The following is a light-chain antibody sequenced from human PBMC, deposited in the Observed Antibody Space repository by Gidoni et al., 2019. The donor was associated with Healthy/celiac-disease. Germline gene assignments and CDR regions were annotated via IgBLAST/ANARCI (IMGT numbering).Light chain of an antibody. CDR2: DAS. J-gene: IGKJ4*01. V-gene: IGKV3-11*01. Sequence: EIVLTQSPATRSLSPGVRATLSCRASQSVSSYLAWYQQKPGQAPRLLIYDASNRATGIPARFSRSGSGTDFTLTLSSLEPDDFAVYSCQQRSNWPLTFGGGTKVEIK. CDR3: QQRSNWPLT. CDR1: QSVSSY.